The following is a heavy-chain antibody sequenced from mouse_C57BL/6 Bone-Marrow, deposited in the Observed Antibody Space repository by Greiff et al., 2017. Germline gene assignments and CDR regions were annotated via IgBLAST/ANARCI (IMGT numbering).Heavy chain of an antibody. J-gene: IGHJ4*01. V-gene: IGHV5-9-1*02. D-gene: IGHD1-1*01. CDR2: ISSGGDYI. CDR3: TRAGFITTVVGYAMDY. Sequence: EVKLMESGEGLVKPGGSLKLSCAASGFTFSSYAMSWVRQTPEKRLEWVAYISSGGDYIYYADTVKGRFTISRDNARNTLYLQMSSLKSEDTAMYYCTRAGFITTVVGYAMDYWGQGTSVTVSS. CDR1: GFTFSSYA.